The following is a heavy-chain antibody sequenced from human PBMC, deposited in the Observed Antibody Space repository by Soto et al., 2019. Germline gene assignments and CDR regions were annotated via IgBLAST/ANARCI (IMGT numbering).Heavy chain of an antibody. J-gene: IGHJ6*02. V-gene: IGHV3-33*01. CDR3: ARERAPYVYKSPYPSYGTHV. D-gene: IGHD3-10*02. Sequence: RGSLRLSCAASGLTFSSYGMHWVRQAPGKGLEWVAVIWYDGSNKYYADSVKGRFTISRDNSKNTLYLQMNSLRAEDTAVYYCARERAPYVYKSPYPSYGTHVRGQAPSVTGS. CDR2: IWYDGSNK. CDR1: GLTFSSYG.